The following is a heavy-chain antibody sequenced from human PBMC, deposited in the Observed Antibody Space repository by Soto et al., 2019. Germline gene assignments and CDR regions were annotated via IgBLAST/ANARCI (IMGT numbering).Heavy chain of an antibody. CDR2: MYPDDSDI. D-gene: IGHD3-22*01. Sequence: GESLKISCKASGYSFSFYWIGWVRQMPGKGLEWMAIMYPDDSDIRYSPSFEAHVTISADKSTSTAFLQWSSLTASDTAMYYCATSYVYDFENSNYYRDAFDIWGQGTLVTVSS. J-gene: IGHJ3*02. CDR1: GYSFSFYW. CDR3: ATSYVYDFENSNYYRDAFDI. V-gene: IGHV5-51*01.